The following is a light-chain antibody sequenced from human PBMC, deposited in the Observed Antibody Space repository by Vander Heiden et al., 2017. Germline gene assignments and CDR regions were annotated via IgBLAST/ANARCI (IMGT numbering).Light chain of an antibody. V-gene: IGKV3-11*01. CDR2: DAS. CDR3: QQRSNWPRLT. CDR1: QSVSSY. J-gene: IGKJ4*01. Sequence: ETVLTQSPATLSLSAGERATLSCRASQSVSSYLAWYQQKPGQAPRLLIYDASNRATCIPARFSGSGSGTDFTLTISSLEPEDFAVYYCQQRSNWPRLTFGGGTKVEIK.